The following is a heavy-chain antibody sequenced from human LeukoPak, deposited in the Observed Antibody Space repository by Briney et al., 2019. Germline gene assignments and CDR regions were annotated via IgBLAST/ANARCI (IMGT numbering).Heavy chain of an antibody. CDR3: AREGERYSYGPYYYYGMDV. V-gene: IGHV1-18*01. Sequence: ASVKVSCKASGYTFTSYGISWVRQAPGQGLEWMGWISAYNGNTNYAQKLQGRVTMTTDTSTSTAYMELRSLRSDDTAVYYCAREGERYSYGPYYYYGMDVWGQGTTVTVSS. D-gene: IGHD5-18*01. J-gene: IGHJ6*02. CDR2: ISAYNGNT. CDR1: GYTFTSYG.